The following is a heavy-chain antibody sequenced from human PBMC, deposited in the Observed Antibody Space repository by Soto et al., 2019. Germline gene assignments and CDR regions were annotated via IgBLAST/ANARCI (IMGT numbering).Heavy chain of an antibody. CDR3: ARGGSITMVRGSDPYGMDV. J-gene: IGHJ6*02. D-gene: IGHD3-10*01. Sequence: GGTNYAQKFQGRVTMTRDTSISTAYMELSRLRSDDTAVYYCARGGSITMVRGSDPYGMDVWGQGTTVTVSS. CDR2: GGT. V-gene: IGHV1-2*02.